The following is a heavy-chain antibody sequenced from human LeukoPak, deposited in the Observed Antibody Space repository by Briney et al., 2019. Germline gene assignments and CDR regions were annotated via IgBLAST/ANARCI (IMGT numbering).Heavy chain of an antibody. CDR1: GFTFSSYA. J-gene: IGHJ4*02. D-gene: IGHD5-18*01. CDR3: AKDGSAMEGYYFDY. CDR2: ISGSGGST. Sequence: PGGSLRLSCAASGFTFSSYAMSWVRQAPGKGLEWVSAISGSGGSTYYADSVKGRFAISRDNSKNTLYLQMNSLRAEDTAVYYCAKDGSAMEGYYFDYWGQGTLVTVSS. V-gene: IGHV3-23*01.